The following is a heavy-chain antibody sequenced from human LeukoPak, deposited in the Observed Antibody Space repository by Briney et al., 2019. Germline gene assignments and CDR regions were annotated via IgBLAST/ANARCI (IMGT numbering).Heavy chain of an antibody. CDR2: IIPIFGTA. V-gene: IGHV1-69*06. CDR1: GGTFSSYA. Sequence: HRASVEVSCKASGGTFSSYAISWVRQAPGQGLEWMGGIIPIFGTANYAQKFQGRVTITADKSTSTAYMELSSLRSEDTAVYYCAKGSDPFRWFGEFNVKLPRPIRHYYFDSWGQGTLVTVSS. D-gene: IGHD3-10*01. CDR3: AKGSDPFRWFGEFNVKLPRPIRHYYFDS. J-gene: IGHJ4*02.